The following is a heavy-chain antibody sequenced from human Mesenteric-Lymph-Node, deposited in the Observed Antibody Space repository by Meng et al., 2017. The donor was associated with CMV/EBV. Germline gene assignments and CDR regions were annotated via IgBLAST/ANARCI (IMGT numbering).Heavy chain of an antibody. D-gene: IGHD6-19*01. CDR3: ARATGYSSGWYFDY. J-gene: IGHJ4*02. CDR1: GFTVSSNY. Sequence: GGSLRLSCAASGFTVSSNYMSWVRQAPGKGLEWVSVIYSGGSTYYADSVKGRFTISRDNSKNTLYVQMNSLRAEDTALYYCARATGYSSGWYFDYWGQGTLVTVSS. V-gene: IGHV3-53*05. CDR2: IYSGGST.